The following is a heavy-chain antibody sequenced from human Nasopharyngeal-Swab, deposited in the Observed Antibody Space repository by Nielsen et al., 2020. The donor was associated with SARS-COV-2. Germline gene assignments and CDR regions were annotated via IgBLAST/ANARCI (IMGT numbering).Heavy chain of an antibody. CDR1: GYTFISYG. CDR2: ISAYNGNT. CDR3: ARDPGREDPFDY. Sequence: AAAKVSCKACGYTFISYGISWVRQAPGQGLEWMGWISAYNGNTNYAQKLQGRVTMTTDTSTSTAYMELRSLRSDDTAVYYCARDPGREDPFDYWGQGTLVPSPQ. J-gene: IGHJ4*02. D-gene: IGHD2-15*01. V-gene: IGHV1-18*01.